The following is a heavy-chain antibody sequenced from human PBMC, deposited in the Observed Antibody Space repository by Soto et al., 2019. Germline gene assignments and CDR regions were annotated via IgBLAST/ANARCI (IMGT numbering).Heavy chain of an antibody. Sequence: ASETLSLTCTVSGGSISSSSYYWGWIRQPPGKGLEWIGSIYYSGSTYYNPSLKSRVTISVDTSKNQFSLKLSSVTAADTAVYYCARHPTIYCSGGSCYDGGAFDIWGQGTMVTVSS. V-gene: IGHV4-39*01. CDR2: IYYSGST. CDR3: ARHPTIYCSGGSCYDGGAFDI. J-gene: IGHJ3*02. CDR1: GGSISSSSYY. D-gene: IGHD2-15*01.